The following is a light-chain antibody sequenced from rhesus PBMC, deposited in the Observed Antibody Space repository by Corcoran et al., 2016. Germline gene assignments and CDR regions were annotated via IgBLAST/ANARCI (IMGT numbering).Light chain of an antibody. V-gene: IGKV3-24*04. CDR3: LQSSNGTS. CDR2: GAS. CDR1: QSVSSY. J-gene: IGKJ2*01. Sequence: EIVMTQSPATLALSPGERATLSCRASQSVSSYLAWYQQKPWQAPRLLIYGASSRATGIPYRFSGSGSGTEFTLTIRSLEPEDVGVYFCLQSSNGTSFGQGTKVEIK.